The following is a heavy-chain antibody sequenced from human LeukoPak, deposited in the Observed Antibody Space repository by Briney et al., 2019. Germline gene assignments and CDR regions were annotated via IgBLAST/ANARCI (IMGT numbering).Heavy chain of an antibody. CDR2: IYYSGST. Sequence: KPSETLSLTCTVSGGSVSSGSYSWSWIRQPPGKGLEWLGYIYYSGSTNYNPSLKSRVTISVDTSKNQFSLKLSSVTAADTAVYDCARDHWSGENYWGQGTLVTVSS. D-gene: IGHD3-10*01. J-gene: IGHJ4*02. CDR3: ARDHWSGENY. V-gene: IGHV4-61*01. CDR1: GGSVSSGSYS.